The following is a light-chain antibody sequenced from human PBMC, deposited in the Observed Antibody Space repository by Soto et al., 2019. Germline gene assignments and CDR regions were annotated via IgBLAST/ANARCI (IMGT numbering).Light chain of an antibody. V-gene: IGLV2-23*01. CDR2: EGS. CDR3: CSYAGSCTLYV. J-gene: IGLJ1*01. Sequence: QSALTQPASASGSPGQSITISCTGTSSDVGSYNLVSWYQQHPGKAPKLMIYEGSKRPSGVSNRFSGSKSGNTASLTISGLQAEDEADYYCCSYAGSCTLYVFGTGTKLTVL. CDR1: SSDVGSYNL.